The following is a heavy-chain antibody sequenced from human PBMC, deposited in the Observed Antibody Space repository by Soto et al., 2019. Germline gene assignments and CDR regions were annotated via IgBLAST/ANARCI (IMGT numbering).Heavy chain of an antibody. J-gene: IGHJ4*02. D-gene: IGHD3-16*01. CDR3: ARVWGYAFDY. CDR1: GVSISNYY. CDR2: IYYSGST. V-gene: IGHV4-59*01. Sequence: SETLSLTCTVSGVSISNYYWSWIRQPPGKGLEWIGYIYYSGSTNYNPSLKSRVTISVDTSKNQFSLKLSSVTAADTAVYYCARVWGYAFDYWGQGTLVTVSS.